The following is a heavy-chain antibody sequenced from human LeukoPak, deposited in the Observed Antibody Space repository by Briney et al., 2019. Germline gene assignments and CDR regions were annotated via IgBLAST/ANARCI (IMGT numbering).Heavy chain of an antibody. Sequence: SETLSLTCAVYGGSFSGYYWSWIRQPPGKGLEWIGEINHSGSTNYNPSLKSRVTISVDTSKNQFSLKLSSVTAADTAVYYCARGSDYDILTGYQGRALGYWGQGTLVTVSS. V-gene: IGHV4-34*01. CDR2: INHSGST. J-gene: IGHJ4*02. D-gene: IGHD3-9*01. CDR3: ARGSDYDILTGYQGRALGY. CDR1: GGSFSGYY.